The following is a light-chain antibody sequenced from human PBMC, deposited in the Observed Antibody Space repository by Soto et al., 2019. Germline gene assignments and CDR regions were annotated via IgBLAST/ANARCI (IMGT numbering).Light chain of an antibody. V-gene: IGLV2-8*01. Sequence: QSALTQPPSASGSPGQLVTISCTGTSSDVADYNYVSWYQQYPGKAPKLMIYEVSKRPSGVPDRFSGSKSGNTASLTVSGLQAEDEADYYCSSYAGSNNWVFGGGTKLTVL. J-gene: IGLJ3*02. CDR1: SSDVADYNY. CDR3: SSYAGSNNWV. CDR2: EVS.